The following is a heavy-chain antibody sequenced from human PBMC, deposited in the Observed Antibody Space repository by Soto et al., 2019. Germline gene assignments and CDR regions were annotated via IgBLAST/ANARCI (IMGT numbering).Heavy chain of an antibody. J-gene: IGHJ4*02. V-gene: IGHV3-30*18. Sequence: ESGGGVVQPGRSLRLSCAASGFTFSCCAMHWVRQAPGKGLEWVAVISYDGSIKYYADSVKGRFTISRDNSKNTLYLQMNSLRFEDTAVYFCAKDEGVGATLGLPSGNDYWGQGTLVTVSS. CDR1: GFTFSCCA. D-gene: IGHD1-26*01. CDR2: ISYDGSIK. CDR3: AKDEGVGATLGLPSGNDY.